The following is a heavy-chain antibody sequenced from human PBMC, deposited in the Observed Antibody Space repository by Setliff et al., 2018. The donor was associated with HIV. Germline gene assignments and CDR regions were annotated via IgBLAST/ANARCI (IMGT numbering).Heavy chain of an antibody. CDR2: IYWDDDK. J-gene: IGHJ4*02. CDR1: GFSLPTIRVA. D-gene: IGHD3-22*01. V-gene: IGHV2-5*02. CDR3: AHRRVGNYDSSGNYHSYFDY. Sequence: SGPTLVNPTETLTLTCTFSGFSLPTIRVAVGWIRQPPGKAPEWLGFIYWDDDKRYSPSLKTRITITKDTSKNQVVLTMARMDPVDTATYYCAHRRVGNYDSSGNYHSYFDYWGQGILVTVS.